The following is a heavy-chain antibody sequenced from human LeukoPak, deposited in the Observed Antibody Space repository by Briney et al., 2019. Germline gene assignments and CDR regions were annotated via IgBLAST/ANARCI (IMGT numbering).Heavy chain of an antibody. CDR1: GGTFSSYA. J-gene: IGHJ6*04. V-gene: IGHV1-69*06. D-gene: IGHD3-10*01. Sequence: GSSVKVSCKASGGTFSSYAISWVRQARGQGLEWMGGIIPIFGTANYAQKFQGRVTITADKSTSTAYMELSSLRSEDTAVYYCARIPPYGSGSYSYYGMDVWGKGTTVTVSS. CDR2: IIPIFGTA. CDR3: ARIPPYGSGSYSYYGMDV.